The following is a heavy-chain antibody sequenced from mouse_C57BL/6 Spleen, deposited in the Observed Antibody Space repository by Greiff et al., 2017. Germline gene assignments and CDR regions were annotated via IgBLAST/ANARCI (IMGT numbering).Heavy chain of an antibody. J-gene: IGHJ4*01. CDR2: IYWDDDK. CDR3: ARSGVITTVVANYYAMDY. Sequence: VKLVESGPGILQSSQTLSLTCSFSGFSLSTSGMGVSWIRQPSGKGLEWLAHIYWDDDKRYNPSLKSRLTISKDTSRNQVFLKITSVDTADTATYYCARSGVITTVVANYYAMDYWGQGTSVTVSS. V-gene: IGHV8-12*01. CDR1: GFSLSTSGMG. D-gene: IGHD1-1*01.